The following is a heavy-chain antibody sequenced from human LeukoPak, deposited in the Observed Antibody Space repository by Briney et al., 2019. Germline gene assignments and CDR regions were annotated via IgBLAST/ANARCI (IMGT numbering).Heavy chain of an antibody. D-gene: IGHD1-26*01. J-gene: IGHJ6*02. V-gene: IGHV4-4*07. CDR2: IFTSGST. CDR3: ARGGWEYGMDV. Sequence: SETLSLTCTISGGSISSYYWSWIRQPAGKALEWIGRIFTSGSTNYNPSLKSRATMSVDTSKTQFSLRLSSVTAADTAVYYCARGGWEYGMDVWGQGTTVTASS. CDR1: GGSISSYY.